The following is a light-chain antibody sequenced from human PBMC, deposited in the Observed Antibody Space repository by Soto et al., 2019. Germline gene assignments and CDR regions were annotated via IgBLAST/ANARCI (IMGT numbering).Light chain of an antibody. CDR2: GAS. J-gene: IGKJ4*01. V-gene: IGKV1-39*01. CDR1: ENIVTH. CDR3: QQTYRTPLT. Sequence: DIQMTQSPNSLSASLRDRVTITCRASENIVTHLNWYQQRPGKAPKVLIYGASNLQPGVPSRFSGSGSGTDFILTISSLQPEDFASYYCQQTYRTPLTSGAGTKVDI.